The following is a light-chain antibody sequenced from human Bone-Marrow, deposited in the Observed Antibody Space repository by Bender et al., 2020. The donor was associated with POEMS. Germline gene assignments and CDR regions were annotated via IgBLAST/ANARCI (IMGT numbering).Light chain of an antibody. Sequence: YELAQPPSVSVSPGQTATITCSGDKLEHKYTFWYQQKPGQSPVLVISADNDRPSGIPARFSGSNSGNPATLTISGTQAIDEADYYCQAWDSVTVIFGGGTKLTVL. CDR1: KLEHKY. J-gene: IGLJ2*01. V-gene: IGLV3-1*01. CDR2: ADN. CDR3: QAWDSVTVI.